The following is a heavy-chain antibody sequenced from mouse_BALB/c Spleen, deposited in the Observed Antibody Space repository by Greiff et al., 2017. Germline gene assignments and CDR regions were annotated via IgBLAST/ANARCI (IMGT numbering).Heavy chain of an antibody. CDR3: ALLGPAMDY. V-gene: IGHV14-3*02. CDR2: IDPANGNT. CDR1: GFNIKDTY. D-gene: IGHD2-10*01. Sequence: VQLKESGAELVKPGASVKLSCTASGFNIKDTYMHWVKQRPEQGLEWIGRIDPANGNTKYDPKFQGKATITADTSSNTAYLQLSSLTSEDTAVYYCALLGPAMDYWGPGTSVTVSS. J-gene: IGHJ4*01.